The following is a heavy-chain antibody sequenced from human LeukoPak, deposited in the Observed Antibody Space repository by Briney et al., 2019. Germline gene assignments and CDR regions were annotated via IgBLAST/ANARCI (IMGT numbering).Heavy chain of an antibody. CDR3: ARPGYCTNTSCYSRFDP. J-gene: IGHJ5*02. D-gene: IGHD2-2*01. CDR2: INHSGST. Sequence: SETLSLTCAVYGGSFSGYYWSWIRQPPGKGPEWIGEINHSGSTNYNPSLKSRVTISVDTSKNQFSLKLSSVTAADTAVYYCARPGYCTNTSCYSRFDPWGQGTLVTVSS. V-gene: IGHV4-34*01. CDR1: GGSFSGYY.